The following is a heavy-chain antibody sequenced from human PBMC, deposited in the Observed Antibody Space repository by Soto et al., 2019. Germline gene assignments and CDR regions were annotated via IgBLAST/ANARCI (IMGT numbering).Heavy chain of an antibody. J-gene: IGHJ6*02. CDR1: GYTFTSYD. D-gene: IGHD6-13*01. Sequence: QVQLVQSGAEVKKPGASVKVSCKASGYTFTSYDINWVRQATGQGLEWMGWMNPNSGNTGYAQKFQGRVTMTRNTSISTAYMELSSLSSEDTAVYCCARRGYSSSWYYYYYYGMDVWGQGTTVTVSS. CDR3: ARRGYSSSWYYYYYYGMDV. CDR2: MNPNSGNT. V-gene: IGHV1-8*01.